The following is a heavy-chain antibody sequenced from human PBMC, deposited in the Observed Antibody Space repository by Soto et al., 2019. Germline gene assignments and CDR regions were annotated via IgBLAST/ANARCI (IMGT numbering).Heavy chain of an antibody. J-gene: IGHJ6*02. CDR1: GFTLRNYA. CDR2: ISANDVGT. D-gene: IGHD3-3*01. CDR3: ARPYYDFWSGYYGLGGMDV. Sequence: GGSLRLSCEASGFTLRNYAMTWIRQAPGKGLEWVSLISANDVGTYYAESVKTRFTVSTDQSRNTVYLQMDSLRAADTAVYYCARPYYDFWSGYYGLGGMDVWGQGTTVTVSS. V-gene: IGHV3-23*01.